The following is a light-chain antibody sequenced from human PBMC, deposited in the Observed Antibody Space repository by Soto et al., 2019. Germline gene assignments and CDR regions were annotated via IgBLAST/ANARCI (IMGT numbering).Light chain of an antibody. Sequence: DIQMTQSPSSLSASVGDRVTNTCQASQAIGNYLTWYQQKPGKAPKLLIYEASNLETGVPSRFSGSGSGTDFTFTINSLQPEDIATYYCQQYDDLPFTFGGGTKVEIK. V-gene: IGKV1-33*01. CDR3: QQYDDLPFT. J-gene: IGKJ4*01. CDR1: QAIGNY. CDR2: EAS.